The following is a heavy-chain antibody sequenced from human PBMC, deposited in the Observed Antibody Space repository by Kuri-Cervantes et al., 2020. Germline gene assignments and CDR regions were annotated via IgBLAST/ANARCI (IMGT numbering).Heavy chain of an antibody. CDR2: LYYSGTT. J-gene: IGHJ4*02. V-gene: IGHV4-39*01. CDR3: ARVKRSRIYQRGYYFDY. CDR1: GGTISSNSHD. D-gene: IGHD2-2*01. Sequence: SETLSLTCTVSGGTISSNSHDWGWIRQPPGKGLEWIGSLYYSGTTYYNPSLKSRVTISVDTSKNQFPLKMSSVTAADTAVYYCARVKRSRIYQRGYYFDYWGQGTLVTVSS.